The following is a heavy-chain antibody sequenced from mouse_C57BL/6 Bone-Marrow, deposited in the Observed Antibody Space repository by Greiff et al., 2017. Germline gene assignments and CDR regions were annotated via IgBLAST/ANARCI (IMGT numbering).Heavy chain of an antibody. J-gene: IGHJ2*01. Sequence: DVHLVESGGGLVKPGGSLKLSCAASGFTFSDYGMHWVRQAPEKGLEWVAYISSGSSTIYYADTVKGRFTISRDNAKNTLFLQMTSLRSEDTAMYYCAKLPFDYWGQGTTLTVSS. CDR1: GFTFSDYG. CDR2: ISSGSSTI. CDR3: AKLPFDY. D-gene: IGHD1-1*01. V-gene: IGHV5-17*01.